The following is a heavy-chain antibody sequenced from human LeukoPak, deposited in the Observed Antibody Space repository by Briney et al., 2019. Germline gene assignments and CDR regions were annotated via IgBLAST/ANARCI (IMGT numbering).Heavy chain of an antibody. V-gene: IGHV4-34*01. D-gene: IGHD3-10*01. J-gene: IGHJ4*02. CDR2: INHSGST. Sequence: SETLSLTCAVYGGSFSGYYWSWIRQPPGKGLEWIGEINHSGSTNYNPSLKSRVTISVDTSKNQFSLKLSSVTAADTGVYYSARGGDGSGPHPGYWGQGTLVTVSS. CDR1: GGSFSGYY. CDR3: ARGGDGSGPHPGY.